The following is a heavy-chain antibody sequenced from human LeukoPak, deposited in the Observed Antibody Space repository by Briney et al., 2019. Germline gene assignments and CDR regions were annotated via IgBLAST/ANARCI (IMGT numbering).Heavy chain of an antibody. D-gene: IGHD3-10*01. CDR2: IIPIFHTT. J-gene: IGHJ6*03. CDR1: GATFSNYA. Sequence: SVKVSCKASGATFSNYAISSVRQAPGHGLECVGGIIPIFHTTNYAQKFQGRVTITADKSTTTAYMELSSLKSEDTAVYYCARPRFPYYRLSGPDYYYMDVWGKGTTVTVSS. CDR3: ARPRFPYYRLSGPDYYYMDV. V-gene: IGHV1-69*06.